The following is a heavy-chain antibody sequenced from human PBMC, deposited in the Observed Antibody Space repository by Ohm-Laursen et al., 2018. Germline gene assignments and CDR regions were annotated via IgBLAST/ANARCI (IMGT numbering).Heavy chain of an antibody. Sequence: SVKVSCKASGGTFSSYAISWVRQAPGQGLEWMGGIIPIFGTANYAQKFQGRVTITADESTSTAYMELSSLRSEDTAVYYCARGRRTYYYDSSGYYYPDFDYWGQGTLVTVSS. CDR3: ARGRRTYYYDSSGYYYPDFDY. D-gene: IGHD3-22*01. CDR1: GGTFSSYA. J-gene: IGHJ4*02. CDR2: IIPIFGTA. V-gene: IGHV1-69*13.